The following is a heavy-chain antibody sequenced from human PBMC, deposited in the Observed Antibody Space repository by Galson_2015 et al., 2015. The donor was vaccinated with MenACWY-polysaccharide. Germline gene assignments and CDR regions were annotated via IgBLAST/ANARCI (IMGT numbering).Heavy chain of an antibody. CDR1: RGSIGSGGYY. CDR2: IYFDWTT. V-gene: IGHV4-31*03. D-gene: IGHD3-10*01. CDR3: ARGRGKYFGSGTPSYFDF. J-gene: IGHJ4*02. Sequence: TLSLTCTLSRGSIGSGGYYWNWLRHHPGKGLEWLGDIYFDWTTNYNPSLESRIYISAATSHTQFSLALTSVTAADTAVYYCARGRGKYFGSGTPSYFDFWGQGIQVTVSS.